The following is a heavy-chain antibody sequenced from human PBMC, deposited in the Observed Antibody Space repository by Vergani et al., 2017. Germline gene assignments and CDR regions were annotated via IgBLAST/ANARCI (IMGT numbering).Heavy chain of an antibody. D-gene: IGHD3-22*01. V-gene: IGHV3-48*01. CDR3: ARASSLYYYDSSGYYGGDAFDI. J-gene: IGHJ3*02. CDR2: ISSSSSTI. CDR1: GFTFSSYS. Sequence: EVQLVESGGGLVQPGGSLRLSCAASGFTFSSYSMNWVRQAPGKGLEWVSYISSSSSTIYYADSVKGRFTISSDKAKNSLYLQMNSLRAEDSAVYYCARASSLYYYDSSGYYGGDAFDIWGQGTMVTVSS.